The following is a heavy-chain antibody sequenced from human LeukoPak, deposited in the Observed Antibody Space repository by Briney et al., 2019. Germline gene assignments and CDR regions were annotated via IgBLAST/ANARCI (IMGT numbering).Heavy chain of an antibody. CDR1: EFTFSAYW. Sequence: GGSLRLSCAASEFTFSAYWMHWVRQAPGKGLVWVSRIRGDGGMTNYADSVKGRFTISRDNAKNTLYPQMNSLRLEDTAVYYCARENLAAAADYRGQGTVVTVSS. CDR2: IRGDGGMT. CDR3: ARENLAAAADY. D-gene: IGHD6-25*01. J-gene: IGHJ4*02. V-gene: IGHV3-74*01.